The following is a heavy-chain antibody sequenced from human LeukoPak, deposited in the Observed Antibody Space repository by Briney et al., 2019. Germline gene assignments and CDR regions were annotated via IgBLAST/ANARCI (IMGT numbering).Heavy chain of an antibody. V-gene: IGHV4-30-2*01. Sequence: SQTLSLTCTVSGCSISSGGYYWSWIRQPPGKGLEWIGYIYHSGSTYYNPSLKSRVTISVDRSKNQFSLKLSSVTAADTAVYYCAREVRYYYYMDVWGKGTTVTVSS. CDR1: GCSISSGGYY. CDR3: AREVRYYYYMDV. J-gene: IGHJ6*03. CDR2: IYHSGST.